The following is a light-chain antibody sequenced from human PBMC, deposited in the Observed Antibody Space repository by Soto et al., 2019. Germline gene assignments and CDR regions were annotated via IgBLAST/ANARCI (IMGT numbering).Light chain of an antibody. Sequence: EFLLTQSPGTLSLSPGERAPLSCRASQSVSSYLAWYQQKPGQAPRLLIYDASNRATGIPDRFSGSGSGTDFTLTISRLEPEDFAVYYCQQYGSSGTFGQGTKVDIK. CDR2: DAS. CDR3: QQYGSSGT. CDR1: QSVSSY. J-gene: IGKJ1*01. V-gene: IGKV3-20*01.